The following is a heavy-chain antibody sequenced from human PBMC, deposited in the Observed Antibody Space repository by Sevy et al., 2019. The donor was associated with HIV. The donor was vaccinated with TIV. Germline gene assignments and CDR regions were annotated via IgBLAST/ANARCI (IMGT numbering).Heavy chain of an antibody. J-gene: IGHJ4*02. V-gene: IGHV4-38-2*01. CDR2: LYHSGPT. D-gene: IGHD6-13*01. CDR1: GYSMTSGYF. CDR3: ARVDSSGWSDY. Sequence: SETLSLTCAVSGYSMTSGYFWGWIRQSPGKRLGWIGSLYHSGPTYYSPSLKTRVTLSVDTSKNQFSLKVRSVTAADTAVYYCARVDSSGWSDYWGQGTLVTVSS.